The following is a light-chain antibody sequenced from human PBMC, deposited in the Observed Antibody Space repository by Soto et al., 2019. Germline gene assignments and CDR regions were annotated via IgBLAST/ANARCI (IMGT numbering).Light chain of an antibody. CDR3: SSYAGSSNV. CDR2: EVN. Sequence: ALTQPASVSGSPGQSITISCTGTSSDVGSYNLVSWYQQHPGKAPKLMIYEVNKRPSGVPDRFSGSKSGNTASLTVSGLQAEDEADYYCSSYAGSSNVFGTGTKVTVL. J-gene: IGLJ1*01. CDR1: SSDVGSYNL. V-gene: IGLV2-14*02.